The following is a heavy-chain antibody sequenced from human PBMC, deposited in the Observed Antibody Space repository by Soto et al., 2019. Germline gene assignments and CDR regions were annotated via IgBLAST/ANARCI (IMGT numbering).Heavy chain of an antibody. Sequence: QVQLVESGGGVVQPGRSLRLSCAASGFTFSSYGMHWVRQAPGKGLEWVAVISYDGSNRYYADSVKGRFTISRDNSKNTLYLKMNSLGVDDTAVYYCANLHDILTGPHKYYFDYWGQGTLVTVSS. V-gene: IGHV3-30*18. CDR1: GFTFSSYG. J-gene: IGHJ4*02. D-gene: IGHD3-9*01. CDR2: ISYDGSNR. CDR3: ANLHDILTGPHKYYFDY.